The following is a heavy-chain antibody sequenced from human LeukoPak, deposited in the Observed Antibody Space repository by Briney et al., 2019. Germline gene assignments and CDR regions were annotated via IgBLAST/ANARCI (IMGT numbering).Heavy chain of an antibody. CDR3: ARDSGGGGGNWFDP. D-gene: IGHD3-10*01. CDR1: GFTFSSYG. CDR2: IWYDGSNK. V-gene: IGHV3-33*01. J-gene: IGHJ5*02. Sequence: QPGRSLRLSCAASGFTFSSYGMHWVGQAPGKGLEGVAVIWYDGSNKYYADSVKGRFTISRDNSKNTLDLQMNSLRAEDTAVYYCARDSGGGGGNWFDPWGQGTLVTVSS.